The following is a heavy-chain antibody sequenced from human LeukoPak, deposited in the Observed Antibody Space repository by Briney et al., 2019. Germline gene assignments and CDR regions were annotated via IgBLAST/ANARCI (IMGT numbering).Heavy chain of an antibody. D-gene: IGHD6-19*01. CDR1: GFTFSSYA. CDR2: ISGSGGST. CDR3: ARATGSAVTGTFDY. Sequence: GGSLRLSCAAPGFTFSSYAMSWVRQAPGKGLEWVSAISGSGGSTYYADSVRGRFTISRDNSKNTLYMQMNSLRAEDTAIYYCARATGSAVTGTFDYWGQGTLVTVSS. J-gene: IGHJ4*02. V-gene: IGHV3-23*01.